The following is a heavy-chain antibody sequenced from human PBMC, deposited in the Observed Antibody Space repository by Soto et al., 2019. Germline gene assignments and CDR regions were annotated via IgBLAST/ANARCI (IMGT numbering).Heavy chain of an antibody. V-gene: IGHV4-59*01. CDR2: IYYSGST. J-gene: IGHJ4*02. CDR1: GGSISSYY. CDR3: ARARPSFDY. D-gene: IGHD6-6*01. Sequence: SETLSLTCTVSGGSISSYYWSWIRQPPGKGLEWIGYIYYSGSTNYNPSLKSRVTISVDTSKNQFSLKLSSVTAADTAVYYCARARPSFDYWGQGTLVTVSS.